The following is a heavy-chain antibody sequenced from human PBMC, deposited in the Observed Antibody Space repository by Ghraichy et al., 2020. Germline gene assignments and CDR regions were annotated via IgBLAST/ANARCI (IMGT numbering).Heavy chain of an antibody. CDR3: ARKTGPHSSSYLH. V-gene: IGHV4-34*01. CDR2: INHSGTT. CDR1: GGSFSDYY. D-gene: IGHD3-22*01. J-gene: IGHJ4*02. Sequence: ETLSLTCAVYGGSFSDYYWSWIRQSPGKGLEWVGEINHSGTTNCSPSLKGRVTMSVDTSKNQFSLNLSSVTAADAAVYYCARKTGPHSSSYLHWGQGILVTVSS.